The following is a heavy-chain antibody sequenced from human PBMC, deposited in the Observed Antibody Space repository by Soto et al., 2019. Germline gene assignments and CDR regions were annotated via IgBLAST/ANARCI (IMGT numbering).Heavy chain of an antibody. CDR1: GFTFSSYD. D-gene: IGHD6-13*01. V-gene: IGHV3-13*01. CDR2: IGAAGDT. CDR3: ASGGWGSSWYEGGSRIDY. J-gene: IGHJ4*02. Sequence: EVQLVESGGGLVQPGGSLRLSCAASGFTFSSYDMHWVRQVTGKGLEWVSAIGAAGDTYYPDSVKSRFTISRENAKNSLYLQMNSLRAEDTAVYYCASGGWGSSWYEGGSRIDYWGQGTLVTVSS.